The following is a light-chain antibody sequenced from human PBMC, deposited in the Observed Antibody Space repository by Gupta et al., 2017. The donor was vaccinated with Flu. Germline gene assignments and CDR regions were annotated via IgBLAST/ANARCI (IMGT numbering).Light chain of an antibody. CDR2: RNN. V-gene: IGLV1-47*01. Sequence: QSVLTQPPSASGTPGQRVTISCSGSSSNIGSNYVYWYQQLPGTAPKLLIYRNNQRPSGVPDRFSGSKSGTSASLAIGGRRAEDEADYYCAAWDDSLSVVFGGGTKLTVL. J-gene: IGLJ2*01. CDR1: SSNIGSNY. CDR3: AAWDDSLSVV.